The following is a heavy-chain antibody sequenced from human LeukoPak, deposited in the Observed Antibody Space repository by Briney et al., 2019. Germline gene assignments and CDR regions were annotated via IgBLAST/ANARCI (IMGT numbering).Heavy chain of an antibody. CDR3: VRGDKRDY. D-gene: IGHD5-24*01. J-gene: IGHJ4*02. CDR1: GFTFSNYN. CDR2: ISRSGGST. Sequence: GGSLRLSCVGFGFTFSNYNLNWVRQAPGKGLEWVSSISRSGGSTYYAGSVKGRLTISRDNAESSVYLQVNGLRVEDTAVYYCVRGDKRDYWGQGTLVTVSS. V-gene: IGHV3-21*01.